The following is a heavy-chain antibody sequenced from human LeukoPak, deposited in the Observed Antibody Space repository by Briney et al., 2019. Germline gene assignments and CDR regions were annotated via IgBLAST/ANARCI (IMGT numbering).Heavy chain of an antibody. J-gene: IGHJ6*03. D-gene: IGHD2-8*01. Sequence: GASVKVSCKASGGTFSSYAISWVRQAPGQGLEWMGGIIPIFGTANYAQKFQGRVTITADESTSTAYMELSSLRSEDTAVYYCARNNGAYYYYYMDVWGKGTTVTVSS. CDR3: ARNNGAYYYYYMDV. V-gene: IGHV1-69*13. CDR1: GGTFSSYA. CDR2: IIPIFGTA.